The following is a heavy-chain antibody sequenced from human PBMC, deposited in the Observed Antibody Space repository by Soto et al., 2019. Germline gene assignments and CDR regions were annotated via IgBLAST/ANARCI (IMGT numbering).Heavy chain of an antibody. Sequence: ASVKVSCKASGYTFTSYGISWVRQAPGQGLEWMGWISAHNGNTNYAQKLQGRVTMTTDTSTSTAYMELRSLRSDDTAVYYCARGSPDYGDYGRIYYYGMDVWGQGTTVTVSS. CDR1: GYTFTSYG. CDR3: ARGSPDYGDYGRIYYYGMDV. D-gene: IGHD4-17*01. J-gene: IGHJ6*02. CDR2: ISAHNGNT. V-gene: IGHV1-18*01.